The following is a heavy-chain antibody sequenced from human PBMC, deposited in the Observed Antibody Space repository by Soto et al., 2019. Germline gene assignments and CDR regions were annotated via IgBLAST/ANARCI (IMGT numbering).Heavy chain of an antibody. D-gene: IGHD1-1*01. CDR2: ISAYNGNT. CDR3: GRDALLGGTTLFSGY. Sequence: QVQLVQSGAEVKKPGASVKVSCKASGYTFTSYGISWVRQAPGQGLEWMGWISAYNGNTNYAQKLQGRVTMTTDTTTSTAYMELRSLRSDDTAVYYCGRDALLGGTTLFSGYWGQGTLVTVSS. CDR1: GYTFTSYG. J-gene: IGHJ4*02. V-gene: IGHV1-18*01.